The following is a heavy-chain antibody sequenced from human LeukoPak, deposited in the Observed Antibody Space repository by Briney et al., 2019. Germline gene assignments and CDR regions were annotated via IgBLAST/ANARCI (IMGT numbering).Heavy chain of an antibody. D-gene: IGHD3-22*01. V-gene: IGHV4-34*01. Sequence: SETLSLTCAVYGGSFSGYYWSWIRQPPGKGLEWIGEINHSGSTNYNPSLKSRVTISVDTSKNQFSLKLLSVTAADTAVYYCARAQDFSDSSGPNYLDFWGQGILVTVSS. CDR1: GGSFSGYY. CDR3: ARAQDFSDSSGPNYLDF. CDR2: INHSGST. J-gene: IGHJ4*02.